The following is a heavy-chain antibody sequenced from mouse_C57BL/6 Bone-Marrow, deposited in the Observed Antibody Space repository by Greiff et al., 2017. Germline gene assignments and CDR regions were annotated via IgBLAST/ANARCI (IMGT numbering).Heavy chain of an antibody. CDR2: INPGSGGT. CDR3: ARSFAY. J-gene: IGHJ3*01. Sequence: QVQLQQSGAELVRPGTSVKVSCKASGYAFTNYLIEWVKQRPGQGLEWIGVINPGSGGTNYNEKIKGKATLTADKSPSTGYMQLSSLASEESAVYCCARSFAYWGQGTLVTVSA. CDR1: GYAFTNYL. V-gene: IGHV1-54*01.